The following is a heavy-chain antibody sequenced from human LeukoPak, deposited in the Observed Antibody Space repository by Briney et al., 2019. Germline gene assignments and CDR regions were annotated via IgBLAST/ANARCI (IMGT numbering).Heavy chain of an antibody. CDR1: GGSISSGGYY. Sequence: SQTLSLTCTVSGGSISSGGYYWSWIRQHPGKGLEWIGYIYYSGSTYYNPSLKSRVTISVDTSKNQFSLKLSSVTAADTAVYYCARHDSSGSHFDYWGQGTLVTVSS. V-gene: IGHV4-31*03. CDR3: ARHDSSGSHFDY. CDR2: IYYSGST. D-gene: IGHD3-22*01. J-gene: IGHJ4*02.